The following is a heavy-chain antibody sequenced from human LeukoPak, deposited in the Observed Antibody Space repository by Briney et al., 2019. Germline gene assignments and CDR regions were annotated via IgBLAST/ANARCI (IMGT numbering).Heavy chain of an antibody. CDR1: GFNFGNYA. CDR3: AGDSTYYYESGSSGPHYFDN. D-gene: IGHD3-10*01. V-gene: IGHV3-30-3*01. CDR2: IPSGGFYE. J-gene: IGHJ4*02. Sequence: GGSLRLSCVASGFNFGNYAMHWVRQAPGKGLEWVSLIPSGGFYEYYADSVKGRFTISRDDSGNTLYLQLNSLRPEDTAVYYCAGDSTYYYESGSSGPHYFDNWGQGTLVTVSS.